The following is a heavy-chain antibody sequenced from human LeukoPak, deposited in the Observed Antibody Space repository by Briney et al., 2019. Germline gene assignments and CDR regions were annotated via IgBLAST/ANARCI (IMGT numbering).Heavy chain of an antibody. CDR2: INPSGGST. Sequence: ASVKVSCKASGFTFTSSAMQWVRQAPGQGLEWMGIINPSGGSTSYAQKFQGRVTMTRDTSTSTVYMELSSLRSEDTPVYHCARGPYDAFDIWGQGTRVTVSS. V-gene: IGHV1-46*01. J-gene: IGHJ3*02. CDR3: ARGPYDAFDI. CDR1: GFTFTSSA.